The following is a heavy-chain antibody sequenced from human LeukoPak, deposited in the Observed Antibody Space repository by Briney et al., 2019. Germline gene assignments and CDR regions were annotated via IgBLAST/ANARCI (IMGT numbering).Heavy chain of an antibody. CDR3: VSRLGDY. V-gene: IGHV4-34*01. CDR2: INHSGST. J-gene: IGHJ4*02. D-gene: IGHD6-19*01. CDR1: GGSFSGYY. Sequence: SEILSLTCAVYGGSFSGYYWSWIRQPPGKGLEWIGEINHSGSTNYNPSLKSRVTISVDTSKNQFSLKLSSVTAADTAVYYCVSRLGDYWGQGTLVTVSS.